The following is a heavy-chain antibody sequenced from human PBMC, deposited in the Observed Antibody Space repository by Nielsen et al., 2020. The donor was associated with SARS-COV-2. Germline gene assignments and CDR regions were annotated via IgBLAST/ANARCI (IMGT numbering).Heavy chain of an antibody. J-gene: IGHJ6*02. CDR3: ARDPAFLDITMVRGVTGVGWYYYGMDV. V-gene: IGHV7-4-1*02. CDR2: INTNTGNP. CDR1: GYTFTSYA. D-gene: IGHD3-10*01. Sequence: ASVKVSCKASGYTFTSYAMNWVRQAPGQGLEWMGWINTNTGNPTYAQGFTGRFVFSLDTSVSTAYLQISSLKAEDTAVYYCARDPAFLDITMVRGVTGVGWYYYGMDVWGQGTTVTVSS.